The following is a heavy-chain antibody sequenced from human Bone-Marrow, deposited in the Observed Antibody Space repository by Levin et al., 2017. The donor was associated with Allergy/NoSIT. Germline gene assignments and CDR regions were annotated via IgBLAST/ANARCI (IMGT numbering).Heavy chain of an antibody. CDR3: AKDPVLWQSANYFDY. CDR2: ISYDGSNK. J-gene: IGHJ4*02. CDR1: GFTFSSYG. D-gene: IGHD3-10*01. V-gene: IGHV3-30*18. Sequence: TGGSLRLSCAASGFTFSSYGMHWVRQAPGKGLEWVAVISYDGSNKYYADSVKGRFTISRDNSKNTLYLQMNSLRAEDTAVYYCAKDPVLWQSANYFDYWGQGTLVTVSS.